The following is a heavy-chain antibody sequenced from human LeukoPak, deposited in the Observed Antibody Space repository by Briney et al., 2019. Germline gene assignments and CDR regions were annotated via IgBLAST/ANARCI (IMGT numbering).Heavy chain of an antibody. J-gene: IGHJ4*02. Sequence: AGGSLRLSCGASGFTFSSYSMNWVSQAPGKGLEWVSSISSSSSYIYYADSVKGRFTISRDNAKNSLYLQMNSLRAEDTAVYYCAREYYDYVWGSYDYWGQGTLVTVSS. CDR2: ISSSSSYI. V-gene: IGHV3-21*01. D-gene: IGHD3-16*01. CDR3: AREYYDYVWGSYDY. CDR1: GFTFSSYS.